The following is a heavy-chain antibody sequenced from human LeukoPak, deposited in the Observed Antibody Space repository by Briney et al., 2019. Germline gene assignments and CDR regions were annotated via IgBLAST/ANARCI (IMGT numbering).Heavy chain of an antibody. J-gene: IGHJ4*02. CDR1: GYTFTGYY. V-gene: IGHV1-18*04. D-gene: IGHD3-16*02. CDR3: ARVTTFGGVIEDFDY. CDR2: ISAYTGNT. Sequence: ASVKVSCKASGYTFTGYYMHWGRQAPGQGLEWMGGISAYTGNTNYAQKLQGRVTMTTDTSTSTAYMELRSLRSDDTAVYYCARVTTFGGVIEDFDYWGQGTLVTVSS.